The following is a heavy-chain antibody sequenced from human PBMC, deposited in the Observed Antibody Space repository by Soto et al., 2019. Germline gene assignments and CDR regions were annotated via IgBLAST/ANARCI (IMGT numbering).Heavy chain of an antibody. CDR1: GYTFINFY. V-gene: IGHV1-8*02. D-gene: IGHD6-13*01. Sequence: ASVKVSRKASGYTFINFYISWVRQAAGQGLEWLGWMNPGSGKTGYASKFQGRVAMTRDASTGTSHLELSSLTSDDTAVYYCARMASAGTLNWFDPWGQGTLVTVS. J-gene: IGHJ5*02. CDR2: MNPGSGKT. CDR3: ARMASAGTLNWFDP.